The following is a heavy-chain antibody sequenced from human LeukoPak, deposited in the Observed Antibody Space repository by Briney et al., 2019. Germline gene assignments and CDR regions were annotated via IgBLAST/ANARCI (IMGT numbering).Heavy chain of an antibody. CDR1: GYAFSSYG. Sequence: ASVKVSCKASGYAFSSYGFSWVRQAPGQGLEWMGWISAYNGNTNYAQKLQGRVTMTTDTSTSTAYMELRSLRSDDAAVYYCARGSPSYAQWHFDLWGRGTLVTVSS. J-gene: IGHJ2*01. V-gene: IGHV1-18*01. CDR2: ISAYNGNT. D-gene: IGHD2-2*01. CDR3: ARGSPSYAQWHFDL.